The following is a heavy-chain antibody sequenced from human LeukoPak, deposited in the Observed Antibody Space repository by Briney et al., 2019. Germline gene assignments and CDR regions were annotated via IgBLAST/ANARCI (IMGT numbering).Heavy chain of an antibody. J-gene: IGHJ4*02. CDR1: GYTFTSNY. CDR2: IYPRDGST. CDR3: ARDQEGFDY. V-gene: IGHV1-46*01. Sequence: DSVNVSCKASGYTFTSNYIHWVRQAPGQGLEWMGMIYPRDGSTSYAQKFQGRVTVTRDTSTSTVHMELSGLRSEDTAVYYCARDQEGFDYWGQGTLVTVSS.